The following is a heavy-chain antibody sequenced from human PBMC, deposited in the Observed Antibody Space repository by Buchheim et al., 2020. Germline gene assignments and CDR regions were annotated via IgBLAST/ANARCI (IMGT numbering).Heavy chain of an antibody. J-gene: IGHJ4*02. CDR1: GGSISSGAYY. CDR2: ISHSRST. D-gene: IGHD2-8*02. CDR3: ASARTGGFFDY. V-gene: IGHV4-31*03. Sequence: QVQLQESGPGLVKPSQTLSLTCTVSGGSISSGAYYWSWIRQHPGKGLEWIGYISHSRSTFYNPSLKSRVTISVDTSKNRFPLKVRFVTAADTAAYYCASARTGGFFDYWGQGTL.